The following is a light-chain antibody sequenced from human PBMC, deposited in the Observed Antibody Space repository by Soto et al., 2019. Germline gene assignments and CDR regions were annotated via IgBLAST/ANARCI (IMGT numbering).Light chain of an antibody. Sequence: IHMTQSPSSLSASVGDRITVTCRASQRITTYVNWYQLKPGEAPKLLISTSGTLQRGVPSRFSGRGSGTDFTLTITRLQPADFATDFGQQTYSTPYTFGQGTKLEIK. CDR1: QRITTY. CDR3: QQTYSTPYT. V-gene: IGKV1-39*01. J-gene: IGKJ2*01. CDR2: TSG.